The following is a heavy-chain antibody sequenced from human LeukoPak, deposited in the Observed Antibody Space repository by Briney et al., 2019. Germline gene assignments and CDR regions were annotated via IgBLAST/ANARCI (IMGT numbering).Heavy chain of an antibody. CDR3: ARGYCSSTSCYTMDHWFDP. Sequence: SVKVSCKASGGTFSSYAISWVRQAPGQGLEWMGGIIPIFGTSKYAQKFQGRVTITTDESTSTAYMELSSLRSEDTAVYYCARGYCSSTSCYTMDHWFDPWGQGTLVTISS. V-gene: IGHV1-69*05. D-gene: IGHD2-2*02. J-gene: IGHJ5*02. CDR1: GGTFSSYA. CDR2: IIPIFGTS.